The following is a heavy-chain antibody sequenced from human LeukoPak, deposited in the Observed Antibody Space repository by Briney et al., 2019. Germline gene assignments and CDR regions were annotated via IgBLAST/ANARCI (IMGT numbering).Heavy chain of an antibody. CDR2: ISSSGGT. Sequence: PSETLSLTCTVSGGSISSGSYYWSWIRQPAGKGLEWIGRISSSGGTNYNPSLKSRVTISVDTSKNQFSLKLSSVTAADTAVYFCARGPHSYDSSGAFDIWGQGTMVTVSS. J-gene: IGHJ3*02. CDR1: GGSISSGSYY. CDR3: ARGPHSYDSSGAFDI. V-gene: IGHV4-61*02. D-gene: IGHD3-22*01.